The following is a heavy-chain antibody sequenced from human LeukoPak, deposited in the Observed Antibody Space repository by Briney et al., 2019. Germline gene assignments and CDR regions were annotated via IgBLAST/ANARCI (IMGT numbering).Heavy chain of an antibody. D-gene: IGHD3-9*01. J-gene: IGHJ6*02. V-gene: IGHV4-61*05. CDR2: IYYSGST. Sequence: SETLSLTCTVSGGSISSSSYYWSWIRQPPGKGLEWIGYIYYSGSTNYNPSLKSRVTISVDTSKNQFSLKLSSVTAADTAVYYCARHEDLTGYYTYYGMDVWGQGTTVTVSS. CDR3: ARHEDLTGYYTYYGMDV. CDR1: GGSISSSSYY.